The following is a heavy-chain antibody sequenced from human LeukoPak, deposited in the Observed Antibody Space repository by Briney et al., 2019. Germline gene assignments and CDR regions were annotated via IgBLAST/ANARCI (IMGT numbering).Heavy chain of an antibody. Sequence: SETLSLTCTVSGGSISSYYWSWIRQPPGKGLEWIGYIYTSGSTNYNPSLKSRVTISVDTSKNQFSLKLSSVTAADTAVYYCARRGRAHCSSTSCPFDYWGQGTLVSVSS. CDR2: IYTSGST. V-gene: IGHV4-4*09. J-gene: IGHJ4*02. CDR1: GGSISSYY. D-gene: IGHD2-2*01. CDR3: ARRGRAHCSSTSCPFDY.